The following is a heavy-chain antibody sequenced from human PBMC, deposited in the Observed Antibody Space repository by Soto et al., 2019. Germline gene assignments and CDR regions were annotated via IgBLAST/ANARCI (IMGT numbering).Heavy chain of an antibody. Sequence: PSETLSLTCTVSGGTVSSGNYYWSWTRQPPGKGLEWIGYVYYTGSTKYNPSLKTRVTISIDASKNQFSLRLNSVTAADTAVYYCARSMYYSDGSNYSPFDYWGQGTLVTVSS. D-gene: IGHD3-22*01. CDR1: GGTVSSGNYY. CDR2: VYYTGST. CDR3: ARSMYYSDGSNYSPFDY. J-gene: IGHJ4*02. V-gene: IGHV4-61*01.